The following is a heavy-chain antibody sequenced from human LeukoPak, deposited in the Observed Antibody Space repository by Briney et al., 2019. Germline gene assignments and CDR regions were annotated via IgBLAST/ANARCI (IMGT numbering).Heavy chain of an antibody. D-gene: IGHD2-15*01. CDR1: GFSFSDAW. J-gene: IGHJ4*02. Sequence: PGGSLRLSCEASGFSFSDAWMSWVRQAPGKGREWVGRIKSSGDGGTTDYTAPVKGRFTISRDDSRNTVFLQVNTLKTEDTAVYYCTTDGGYWGQGTLVTVSS. CDR3: TTDGGY. V-gene: IGHV3-15*01. CDR2: IKSSGDGGTT.